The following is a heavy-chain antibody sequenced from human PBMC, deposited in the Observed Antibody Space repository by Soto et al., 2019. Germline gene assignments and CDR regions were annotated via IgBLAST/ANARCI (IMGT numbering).Heavy chain of an antibody. CDR3: ARNEFRGKKIVGYYYYGMDV. Sequence: ASVKVSCKASGYIFTSYAMHWVRQAPGQRLEWMGWINAGNGNTKYSQKFQGRVTITRDTSASTAYMELSSLRSEDTAVYYCARNEFRGKKIVGYYYYGMDVWGQGTTVTVSS. CDR2: INAGNGNT. D-gene: IGHD3-16*01. CDR1: GYIFTSYA. J-gene: IGHJ6*02. V-gene: IGHV1-3*01.